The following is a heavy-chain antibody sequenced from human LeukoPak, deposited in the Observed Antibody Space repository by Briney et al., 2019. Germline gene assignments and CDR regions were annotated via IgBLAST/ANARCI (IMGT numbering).Heavy chain of an antibody. V-gene: IGHV3-30*18. J-gene: IGHJ4*02. CDR1: GFTFSSYG. Sequence: GGSLRLSCAASGFTFSSYGMHWVRQAPGKGLEWVAVISYDGSNKYYADSVKGRFTISRDNSKNTLYLQMNSLRAEDTAVYYCAKIDYWGQGTLVTVSS. CDR3: AKIDY. CDR2: ISYDGSNK.